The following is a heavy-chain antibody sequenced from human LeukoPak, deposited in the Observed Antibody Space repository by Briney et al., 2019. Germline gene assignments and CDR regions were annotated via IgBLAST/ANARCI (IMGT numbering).Heavy chain of an antibody. J-gene: IGHJ3*02. V-gene: IGHV4-59*01. D-gene: IGHD3-22*01. CDR1: GGSFSGYY. Sequence: SETLSLTCAVYGGSFSGYYWSWIRQPPGKGLEWIGYIYYSGSTNYNPSLKSRVTISVDTSKNQFSLKLSSVTAADTAVYYCARARNYYDSSGFYYEGDAFDIWGQGTMVTVSS. CDR3: ARARNYYDSSGFYYEGDAFDI. CDR2: IYYSGST.